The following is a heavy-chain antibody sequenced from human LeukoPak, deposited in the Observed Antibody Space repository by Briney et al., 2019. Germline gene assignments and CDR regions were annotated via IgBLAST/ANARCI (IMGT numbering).Heavy chain of an antibody. D-gene: IGHD4-23*01. V-gene: IGHV3-21*01. Sequence: GGSLRLSCAASGFTFSSYSMNWVRQAPGKGLEWVSFISSSSTYIYYADSLKGRFTISRDNSKNTLYLQMNSLRAEDTAVYYCAKLLHQLNDYWGQGTLVTVSS. CDR1: GFTFSSYS. J-gene: IGHJ4*02. CDR3: AKLLHQLNDY. CDR2: ISSSSTYI.